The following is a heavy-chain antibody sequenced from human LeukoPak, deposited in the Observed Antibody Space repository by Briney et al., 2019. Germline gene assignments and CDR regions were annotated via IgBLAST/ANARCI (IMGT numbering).Heavy chain of an antibody. D-gene: IGHD1-14*01. CDR2: TYTTGNT. CDR3: ARWGTGDNPTFDY. Sequence: SETLSLTCTVSGDSISGYYWSWIRQPPGKGLECIGYTYTTGNTTYNPSLKSRVTISVDTSKNQFSLKLSSVTAADTAVYYCARWGTGDNPTFDYWGQGTLVTVSS. J-gene: IGHJ4*02. V-gene: IGHV4-4*09. CDR1: GDSISGYY.